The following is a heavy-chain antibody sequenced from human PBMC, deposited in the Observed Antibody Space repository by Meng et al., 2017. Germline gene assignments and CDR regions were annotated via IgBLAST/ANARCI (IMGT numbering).Heavy chain of an antibody. CDR3: ARAQLSRLFDS. V-gene: IGHV4-4*01. J-gene: IGHJ4*02. CDR2: LSHSGTT. Sequence: LHASCAGRVETATRLPLRSAVSGASSNGTYMWIWTRLRPGKGLEGVMELSHSGTTYSNPSRQSPVTKSVAHYNNHFSLRLFSVAAADTAVYSCARAQLSRLFDSWGQGALVTVSS. D-gene: IGHD2-2*01. CDR1: GASSNGTYM.